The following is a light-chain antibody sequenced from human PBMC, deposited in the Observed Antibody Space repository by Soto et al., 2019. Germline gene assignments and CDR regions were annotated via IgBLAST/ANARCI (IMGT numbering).Light chain of an antibody. V-gene: IGKV3-11*01. Sequence: EIVVTQSPATLSLSPGERATLSCRASQSVSSYLAWYQQKPGQAPRLLIYDASNRATGIPARFSGSGSGTDFTLTISSLEPEDFSLYYCQQRSIWPLTFGGGTKVEIK. CDR1: QSVSSY. J-gene: IGKJ4*01. CDR3: QQRSIWPLT. CDR2: DAS.